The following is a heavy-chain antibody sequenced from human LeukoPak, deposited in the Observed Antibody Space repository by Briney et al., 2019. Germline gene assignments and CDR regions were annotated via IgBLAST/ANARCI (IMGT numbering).Heavy chain of an antibody. CDR2: IYSGGST. D-gene: IGHD3-10*01. V-gene: IGHV3-53*01. CDR3: AKVPGSYYEDFDY. J-gene: IGHJ4*02. Sequence: GESLRLSCAASGFTVSTNYMSWVRQAPGKGLEWVSVIYSGGSTYYADSVKGRFTIARDNSKNTVYLQMNTLRAEDTALYYCAKVPGSYYEDFDYWGQGILVTVSS. CDR1: GFTVSTNY.